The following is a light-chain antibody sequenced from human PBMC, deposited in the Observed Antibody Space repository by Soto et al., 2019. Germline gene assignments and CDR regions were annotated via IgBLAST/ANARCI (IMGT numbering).Light chain of an antibody. CDR2: EGI. CDR3: TSYTASNNYV. J-gene: IGLJ1*01. V-gene: IGLV2-8*01. CDR1: SSDVGGYNS. Sequence: QSALTQPPSASGSPGQSVTISCTGTSSDVGGYNSVSWYQQHPGKAPKLMIYEGIKRPSGVPDRFSGSKSGNTASLTVSGLQAEDEADYYCTSYTASNNYVFGTGTKVTVL.